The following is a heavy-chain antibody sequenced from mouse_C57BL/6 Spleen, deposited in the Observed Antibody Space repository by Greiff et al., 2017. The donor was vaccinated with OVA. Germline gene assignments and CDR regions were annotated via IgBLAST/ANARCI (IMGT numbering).Heavy chain of an antibody. CDR3: ARSLDSSGYGVAY. Sequence: QVQLQQSGAELAKPGASVKLSCKASGYTFTSYWMHWAKQRPGQGLEWIGYINPSSGYTKYNQKFKDKATLTADKSSSTAYMQLSSLTYEDSAVYYCARSLDSSGYGVAYWGQGTLVTVSA. D-gene: IGHD3-2*02. CDR1: GYTFTSYW. J-gene: IGHJ3*01. CDR2: INPSSGYT. V-gene: IGHV1-7*01.